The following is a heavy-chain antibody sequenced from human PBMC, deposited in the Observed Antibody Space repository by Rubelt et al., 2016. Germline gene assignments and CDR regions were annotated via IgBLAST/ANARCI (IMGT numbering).Heavy chain of an antibody. CDR3: AKDGKLLVPGGWFDP. J-gene: IGHJ5*02. V-gene: IGHV3-23*01. Sequence: EVQLLESGGGLVQPGGSLRLSCAASGFTFSSYAMSWVRQAPGKGLEWVSAISGSGGRTYYADSVKGRFTISRDNSKNTLYLQMNSLRAEDTGVYYCAKDGKLLVPGGWFDPWGQGTLVTVSS. CDR2: ISGSGGRT. D-gene: IGHD2-21*01. CDR1: GFTFSSYA.